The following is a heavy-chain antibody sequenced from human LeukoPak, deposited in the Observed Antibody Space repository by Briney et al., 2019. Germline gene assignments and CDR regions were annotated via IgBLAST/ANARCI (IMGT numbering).Heavy chain of an antibody. D-gene: IGHD3-10*01. CDR3: ARALGYGSGSYSQPLNWFDP. CDR2: INPSSGGT. V-gene: IGHV1-2*02. Sequence: ASVKVSRKASGYTFTSYYMHWVRQAPGQGLEWMGWINPSSGGTKISQKFQGRVTMTSDTAISATYMELSRLRSDDTAVYYCARALGYGSGSYSQPLNWFDPWGQGTLVTVPS. CDR1: GYTFTSYY. J-gene: IGHJ5*02.